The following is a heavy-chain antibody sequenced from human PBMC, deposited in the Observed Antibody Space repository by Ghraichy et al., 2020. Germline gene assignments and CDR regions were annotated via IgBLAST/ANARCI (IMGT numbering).Heavy chain of an antibody. V-gene: IGHV4-39*01. J-gene: IGHJ4*02. CDR3: ARHGDHNGYYDFWSGYNGGAYFDY. CDR2: IYYSGST. D-gene: IGHD3-3*01. Sequence: SETLSLTCTVSGGSISSSSYYWGWIRQPPGKGLEWIGSIYYSGSTYYNPSLKSRVTISVDTSKNQFSLKLSSVTAADPAVYYCARHGDHNGYYDFWSGYNGGAYFDYWGQGTLVTVSS. CDR1: GGSISSSSYY.